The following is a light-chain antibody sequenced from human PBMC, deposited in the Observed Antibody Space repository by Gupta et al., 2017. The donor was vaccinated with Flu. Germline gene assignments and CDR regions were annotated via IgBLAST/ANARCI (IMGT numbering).Light chain of an antibody. J-gene: IGLJ1*01. CDR3: QSYDSSLRGYV. CDR1: MSNIGGGSD. V-gene: IGLV1-40*01. CDR2: GDT. Sequence: QSVLTQPPSVSGAPGQRVTISCTGRMSNIGGGSDVHWYQHVPGSAPKLLIYGDTYRPSGVPDRLSGSKSGSSASRAITGLQAEDEAEYDCQSYDSSLRGYVFGSGTKVTAL.